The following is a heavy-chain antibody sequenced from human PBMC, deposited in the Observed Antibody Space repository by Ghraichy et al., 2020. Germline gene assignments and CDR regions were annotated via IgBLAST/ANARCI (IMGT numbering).Heavy chain of an antibody. CDR1: GFSFRDFG. CDR2: ITYDATKK. Sequence: LSLTCAASGFSFRDFGMHWVRQAPGKGLEWVALITYDATKKYYADSVKGRFTISRDDSKNTLLLQMNSLTTDDTAIYYCAKGVMEGAMDSWGHGTLVTVSS. D-gene: IGHD1-26*01. CDR3: AKGVMEGAMDS. J-gene: IGHJ5*01. V-gene: IGHV3-30*18.